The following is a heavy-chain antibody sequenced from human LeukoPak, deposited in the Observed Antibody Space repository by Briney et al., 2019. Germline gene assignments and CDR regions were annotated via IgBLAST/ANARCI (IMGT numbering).Heavy chain of an antibody. CDR1: GLTFSSYG. D-gene: IGHD2-2*01. CDR2: ISYDGSNK. CDR3: AKDAQLDYFDY. Sequence: GGSLRLSCAASGLTFSSYGMHWVRQAPGKGLEWVAVISYDGSNKYYADSVKGRFTISRDNSKNTLYLQMNSLRAEDTAVYYCAKDAQLDYFDYWGQGTLVTVSS. V-gene: IGHV3-30*18. J-gene: IGHJ4*02.